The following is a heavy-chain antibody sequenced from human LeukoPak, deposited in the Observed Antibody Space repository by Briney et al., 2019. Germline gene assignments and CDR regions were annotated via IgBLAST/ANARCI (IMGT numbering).Heavy chain of an antibody. Sequence: GESLKISCKGPGFTFSSYWIGWVRQVPGKGLEWMGIVYPGDSDTRYSPSFQGQVTISADNSITTAYLQWSSLKASDTAMYYCARSAAARRGLYFDYWGQGTLVTISS. V-gene: IGHV5-51*01. D-gene: IGHD6-6*01. CDR3: ARSAAARRGLYFDY. J-gene: IGHJ4*02. CDR1: GFTFSSYW. CDR2: VYPGDSDT.